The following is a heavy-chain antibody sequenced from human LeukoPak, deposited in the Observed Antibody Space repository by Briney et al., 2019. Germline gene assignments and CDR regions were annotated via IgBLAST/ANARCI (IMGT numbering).Heavy chain of an antibody. CDR1: GFTFSSYA. CDR3: ANPWYYYGSGSY. CDR2: ISGSGGST. Sequence: GGSLRLSCAAFGFTFSSYAMSWVRQAPGKGLEWVSAISGSGGSTYYADSVKGRFTISRDNSKNTLYLQMNSLRAEDTAVYYCANPWYYYGSGSYWGQGTLVTVSS. V-gene: IGHV3-23*01. D-gene: IGHD3-10*01. J-gene: IGHJ4*02.